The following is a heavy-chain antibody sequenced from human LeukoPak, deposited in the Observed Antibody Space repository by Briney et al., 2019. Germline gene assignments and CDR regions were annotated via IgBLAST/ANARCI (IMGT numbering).Heavy chain of an antibody. CDR1: GFTVSSNY. CDR3: ARDLSGVTGYTYGRGIDY. V-gene: IGHV3-53*01. D-gene: IGHD5-18*01. Sequence: GGSLRLSCAGSGFTVSSNYMSWVRQAPGKGLQWVSVIYSGSSTYYADSVRGRFIISRDNAKTSLYLQMNSLRAEDTAVYYCARDLSGVTGYTYGRGIDYWGQGTLVTVSS. J-gene: IGHJ4*02. CDR2: IYSGSST.